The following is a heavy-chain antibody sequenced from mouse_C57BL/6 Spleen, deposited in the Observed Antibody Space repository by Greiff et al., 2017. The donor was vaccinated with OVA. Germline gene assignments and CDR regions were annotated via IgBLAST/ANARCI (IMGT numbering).Heavy chain of an antibody. J-gene: IGHJ4*01. D-gene: IGHD1-1*01. CDR2: INPGSGGP. CDR3: AREDDGSSLYAMDY. V-gene: IGHV1-54*01. Sequence: QVQLQQSGAELVRPGTSVKVSCKASGYAFTNYLIEWVKQRPGQGLEWIGVINPGSGGPNYNEKFKGKATLTADKSSSTAYMQLSSLTSEDSAVYFCAREDDGSSLYAMDYWGQGTSVTVSS. CDR1: GYAFTNYL.